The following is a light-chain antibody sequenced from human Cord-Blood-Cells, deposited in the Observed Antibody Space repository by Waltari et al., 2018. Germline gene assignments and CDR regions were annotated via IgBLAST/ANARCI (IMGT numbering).Light chain of an antibody. Sequence: QSALTQPRSVSGSPGQSVTISCTGTSSAVGGYNYVSWYQQHPGKAPKLMIYDVSKRPSGVPDRFSGSMSGNTASLTISGLQADDEADYYCCSYAGSYTWVFGGGTKLTVL. CDR3: CSYAGSYTWV. CDR1: SSAVGGYNY. V-gene: IGLV2-11*01. CDR2: DVS. J-gene: IGLJ3*02.